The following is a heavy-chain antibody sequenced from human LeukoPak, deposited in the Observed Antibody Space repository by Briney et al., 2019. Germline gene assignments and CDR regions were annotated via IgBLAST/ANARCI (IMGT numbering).Heavy chain of an antibody. J-gene: IGHJ6*02. CDR3: ATHLTYHDFWSTGIYYYYYAMDV. D-gene: IGHD3-3*01. V-gene: IGHV3-15*01. CDR1: GFTFSNAW. CDR2: IKSKTDGGTT. Sequence: GGSLRLSCAASGFTFSNAWMSWVRQAPGKGLEWVGRIKSKTDGGTTDYAAPVKGRFTISRDDSKNTLSLQMNSLKTDDTAVYYCATHLTYHDFWSTGIYYYYYAMDVWGQGTTVTVFS.